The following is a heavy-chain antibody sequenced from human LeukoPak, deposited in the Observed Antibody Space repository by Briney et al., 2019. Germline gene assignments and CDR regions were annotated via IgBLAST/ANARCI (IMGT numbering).Heavy chain of an antibody. Sequence: SETLSLTCTVSGGSISSYYWSWIRQPPGKGLEWIGYIYYSGSTNYNPSLKSRVTISVDTSKNQFSLKPSSVTAADTAVYYCARVGHQEDAFDIWGQGTMVTVSS. J-gene: IGHJ3*02. CDR2: IYYSGST. CDR3: ARVGHQEDAFDI. V-gene: IGHV4-59*01. CDR1: GGSISSYY.